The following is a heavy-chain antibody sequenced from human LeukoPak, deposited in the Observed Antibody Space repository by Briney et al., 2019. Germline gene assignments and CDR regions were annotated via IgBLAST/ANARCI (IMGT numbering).Heavy chain of an antibody. CDR3: ARSDFIDAGPYLIGP. J-gene: IGHJ5*02. Sequence: ASVRVSCKTSGYRFTVYYIHWVRQAPGQGLGRMGWRNTKSGRKSAALKFQGRITRTRDPSITTVYMDMACLTSDDASIYFCARSDFIDAGPYLIGPWGQGTLVTVSS. V-gene: IGHV1-2*02. D-gene: IGHD3-3*01. CDR1: GYRFTVYY. CDR2: RNTKSGRK.